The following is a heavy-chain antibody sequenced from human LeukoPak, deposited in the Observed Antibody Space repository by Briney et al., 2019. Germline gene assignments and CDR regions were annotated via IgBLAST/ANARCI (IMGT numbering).Heavy chain of an antibody. J-gene: IGHJ5*02. V-gene: IGHV3-53*04. CDR3: ARAQNIPPPAWFDP. D-gene: IGHD2/OR15-2a*01. Sequence: PGGSLRLSCAASGFTVSSNYMTWVRQAPGKGLEWVSVLYSGGNTYYVDSVKGRFTISRLNSKNTLYLQMNNLRTEDTAIYYCARAQNIPPPAWFDPWGQGTLVTVSS. CDR2: LYSGGNT. CDR1: GFTVSSNY.